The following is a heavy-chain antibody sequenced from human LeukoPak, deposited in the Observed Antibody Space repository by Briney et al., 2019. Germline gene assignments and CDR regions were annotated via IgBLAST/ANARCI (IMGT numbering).Heavy chain of an antibody. D-gene: IGHD3-22*01. Sequence: PGGSLRLSCAASGFTVSRNYMTWVRQAPGKGLEWVSIFYSGGSTYYADSVKGRFTISRDNSKNTLYLQMNSLRAEDTAVYYCARTDSSGYYDYWGQGTLVTVSS. V-gene: IGHV3-53*01. CDR3: ARTDSSGYYDY. CDR1: GFTVSRNY. CDR2: FYSGGST. J-gene: IGHJ4*02.